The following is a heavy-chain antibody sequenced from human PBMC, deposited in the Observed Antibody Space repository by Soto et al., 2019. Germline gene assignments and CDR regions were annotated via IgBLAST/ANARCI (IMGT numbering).Heavy chain of an antibody. CDR2: ITANNVNT. Sequence: GASVKVSCKTSGYTFTSYGISWVRQAPGQGLEWMGWITANNVNTNYAQKFQGRVTMTTDTSTATAYMELRSLRSDDTAVYYCARDMGGYYFEHNDYWGQGTLVTAPQ. V-gene: IGHV1-18*01. CDR3: ARDMGGYYFEHNDY. D-gene: IGHD3-22*01. J-gene: IGHJ4*02. CDR1: GYTFTSYG.